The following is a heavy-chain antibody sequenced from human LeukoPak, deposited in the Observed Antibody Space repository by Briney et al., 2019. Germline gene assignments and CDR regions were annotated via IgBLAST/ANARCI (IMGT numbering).Heavy chain of an antibody. V-gene: IGHV4-34*01. CDR1: GGSFSGYY. J-gene: IGHJ6*03. CDR3: ARAARRTYYYYYYMDV. CDR2: INHSGST. Sequence: PSETLSLTCAVYGGSFSGYYWSWIRQPPGKGLGWIGEINHSGSTNYNPSLKSRVTISVDTSKNQFSLKLSSVTAADTAVYYCARAARRTYYYYYYMDVWGKGTAVTVSS. D-gene: IGHD6-6*01.